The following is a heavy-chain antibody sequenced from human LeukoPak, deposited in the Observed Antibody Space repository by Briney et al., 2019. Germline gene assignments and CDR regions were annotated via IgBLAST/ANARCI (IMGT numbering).Heavy chain of an antibody. D-gene: IGHD3-16*01. CDR1: VGFFSGYF. J-gene: IGHJ6*03. CDR2: INHGGTP. CDR3: ARVQTLGGLYYYYSMDV. V-gene: IGHV4-34*01. Sequence: AETLSLTCAVYVGFFSGYFWSWIRQSPGKGLEWIGEINHGGTPSYNTPLERRITISADASKKQFSLRLTSVTAADTAVYYCARVQTLGGLYYYYSMDVWAKGTTVTVSS.